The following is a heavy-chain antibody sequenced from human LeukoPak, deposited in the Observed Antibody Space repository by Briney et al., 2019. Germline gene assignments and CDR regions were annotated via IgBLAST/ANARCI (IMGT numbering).Heavy chain of an antibody. CDR1: GGSFSGYY. Sequence: PSETLSLTCAVYGGSFSGYYWSWIRQPPGKGLEWIGEINHSGSTNYNPSLKSRVTRSVDTSKNQFSLKLSSVTAADTAVYYCAREYYDILTGYYNWFDPWGQGTLVTVSS. D-gene: IGHD3-9*01. V-gene: IGHV4-34*01. CDR3: AREYYDILTGYYNWFDP. CDR2: INHSGST. J-gene: IGHJ5*02.